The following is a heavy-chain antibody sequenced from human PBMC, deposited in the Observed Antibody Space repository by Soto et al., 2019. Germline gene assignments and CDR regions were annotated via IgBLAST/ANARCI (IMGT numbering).Heavy chain of an antibody. D-gene: IGHD4-17*01. CDR1: GFTFSDHY. CDR2: TRNKANSYTT. J-gene: IGHJ6*02. CDR3: ARGPPSRGTTGSYYGMDV. V-gene: IGHV3-72*01. Sequence: EVQLVESGGGLVQPGGSLRLSCAASGFTFSDHYMDWVRQAPGKGLEWIGRTRNKANSYTTEYAASVKGRFTISRDDSKNSLYLQMNSLRTEDTAVYYCARGPPSRGTTGSYYGMDVWGQGTTVTFSS.